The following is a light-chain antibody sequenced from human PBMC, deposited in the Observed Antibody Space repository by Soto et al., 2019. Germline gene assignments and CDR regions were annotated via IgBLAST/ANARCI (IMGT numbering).Light chain of an antibody. J-gene: IGKJ2*01. Sequence: EIVMTQSPATLSVSPGERATLSCRASQSVSSNLAWYQQKPGQAPRLLIYGASTRATGIPARFSGSGSGREFILTIRGLQSEDFAVYYCQQNNNWSPITFGQVIKLEIK. CDR1: QSVSSN. V-gene: IGKV3-15*01. CDR3: QQNNNWSPIT. CDR2: GAS.